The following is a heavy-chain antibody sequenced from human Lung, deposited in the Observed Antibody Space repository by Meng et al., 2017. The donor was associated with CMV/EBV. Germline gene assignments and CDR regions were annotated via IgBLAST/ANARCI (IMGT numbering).Heavy chain of an antibody. CDR1: GGTFSSYA. V-gene: IGHV1-69*05. J-gene: IGHJ6*02. Sequence: SXXVSXKASGGTFSSYAISWVRQAPGQGLEWMGGIIPIFGTANYAQKFQGRVTITTDESTSTAYMELSSLRSEDTAVYYCAGAPGGGSGSYPGYYYYYGMDVWGQGTTVTVSS. D-gene: IGHD3-10*01. CDR3: AGAPGGGSGSYPGYYYYYGMDV. CDR2: IIPIFGTA.